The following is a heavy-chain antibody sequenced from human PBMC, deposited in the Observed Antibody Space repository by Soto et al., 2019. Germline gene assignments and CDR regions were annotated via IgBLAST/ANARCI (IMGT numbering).Heavy chain of an antibody. CDR3: ARDGIAVVTQYYYYGMDV. D-gene: IGHD6-19*01. Sequence: QVQLVQSGAEVKKPGSSVKVSCKASGGTFSSYTISWVRQAPGQGLEWMGRIIPILGIANYAQKFQGRVTITAEKSTSTAYMELSSLRSEDTAVYYCARDGIAVVTQYYYYGMDVWGQGTTVTVSS. J-gene: IGHJ6*02. CDR1: GGTFSSYT. V-gene: IGHV1-69*08. CDR2: IIPILGIA.